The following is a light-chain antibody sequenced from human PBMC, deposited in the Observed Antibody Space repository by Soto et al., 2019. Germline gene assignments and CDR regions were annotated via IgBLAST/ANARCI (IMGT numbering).Light chain of an antibody. CDR2: GAS. CDR1: QSVGSD. J-gene: IGKJ1*01. CDR3: QQYNNGPPWT. Sequence: EIVMTQSPATLSVSPGERDTLSCRARQSVGSDLAWYQHTPRQPPRLLIYGASTRATGIPGRLSGSGSGTDFSLTISSLQCEEFAVYLCQQYNNGPPWTFGQGAKVDIK. V-gene: IGKV3-15*01.